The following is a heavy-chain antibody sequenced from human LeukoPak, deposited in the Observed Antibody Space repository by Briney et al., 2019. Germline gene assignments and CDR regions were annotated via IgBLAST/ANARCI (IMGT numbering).Heavy chain of an antibody. D-gene: IGHD2-2*01. CDR1: GFTFSSYW. V-gene: IGHV3-74*01. J-gene: IGHJ4*02. CDR3: AREGCSSTSCYYDY. Sequence: GESLRLSCAASGFTFSSYWMHWVRHGPGKGLVWVSRINTDGSSTRYADSVKGRFTISRDNAKNTLYLQMNSLRAEDTAVYYCAREGCSSTSCYYDYWGQGTLVTVSS. CDR2: INTDGSST.